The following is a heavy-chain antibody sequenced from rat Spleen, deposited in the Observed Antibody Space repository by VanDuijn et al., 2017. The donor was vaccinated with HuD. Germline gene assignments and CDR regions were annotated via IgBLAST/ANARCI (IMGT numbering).Heavy chain of an antibody. J-gene: IGHJ3*01. CDR2: ITNTGRNT. V-gene: IGHV5-31*01. CDR3: TTYPFSY. Sequence: EVQLMESGGGLVQPGRSLKLSCVASGFTFNDYWMTWIRQAPGKGLEWVASITNTGRNTYYRDSVKGRFTVSRDNAKSTLYLQMDSLRSEDTATYYCTTYPFSYWGQGTLVTVSS. D-gene: IGHD1-2*01. CDR1: GFTFNDYW.